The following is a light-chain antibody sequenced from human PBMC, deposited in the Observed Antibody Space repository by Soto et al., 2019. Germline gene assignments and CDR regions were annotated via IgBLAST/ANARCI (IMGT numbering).Light chain of an antibody. Sequence: QSALTQPPSASGSPGQSVTISCTGSSSDVGSYNYVSWYQQHPGKAPKLIIYEVSKRPSGVPDRLSGSKSGNTASLTVSGLQAEDEADYYCSSYGGSNTVVFGGGTKLTVL. CDR3: SSYGGSNTVV. V-gene: IGLV2-8*01. CDR1: SSDVGSYNY. J-gene: IGLJ2*01. CDR2: EVS.